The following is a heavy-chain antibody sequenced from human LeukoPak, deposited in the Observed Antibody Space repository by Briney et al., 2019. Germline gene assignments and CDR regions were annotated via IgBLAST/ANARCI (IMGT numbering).Heavy chain of an antibody. D-gene: IGHD4/OR15-4a*01. J-gene: IGHJ5*02. Sequence: PSETLSLTCTVSRGSISGYSWSWIRQSPGGGGEWIGYIYYSGDTAYNPSLRSRVTMSVDTSKNQFSLQLRSMTTAGTAVYYCVRGPYGASISKWFDPWGQGTQVTVSS. CDR1: RGSISGYS. V-gene: IGHV4-59*01. CDR3: VRGPYGASISKWFDP. CDR2: IYYSGDT.